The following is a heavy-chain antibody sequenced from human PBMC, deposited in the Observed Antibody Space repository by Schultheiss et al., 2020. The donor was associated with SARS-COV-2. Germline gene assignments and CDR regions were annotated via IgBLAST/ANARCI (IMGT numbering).Heavy chain of an antibody. CDR1: GFNFSNYW. J-gene: IGHJ6*02. Sequence: GGSLRLSCAASGFNFSNYWMHWVRQAPGKGLVWVSRINHDGSGTTYADSVKGRFTIARDNAKNTLSLQMRSLRAEDTAVYYCAKVTVATSLTDSYYFYGMEVWGQGSTVTLSS. CDR2: INHDGSGT. CDR3: AKVTVATSLTDSYYFYGMEV. V-gene: IGHV3-74*01. D-gene: IGHD5-12*01.